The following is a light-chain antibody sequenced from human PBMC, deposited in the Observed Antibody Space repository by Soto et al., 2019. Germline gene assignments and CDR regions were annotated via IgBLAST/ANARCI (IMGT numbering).Light chain of an antibody. J-gene: IGKJ5*01. CDR3: QQYNNWLSIT. Sequence: EIVLTQSPGTLSLSPGERATLSCRASQSVSSTYLAWYQQQPGQAPRLLIYGASTRATGIPARFSGSGSGTEFTLTISSLQSEDFAVYYCQQYNNWLSITFGQGTRLENK. CDR2: GAS. CDR1: QSVSSTY. V-gene: IGKV3-15*01.